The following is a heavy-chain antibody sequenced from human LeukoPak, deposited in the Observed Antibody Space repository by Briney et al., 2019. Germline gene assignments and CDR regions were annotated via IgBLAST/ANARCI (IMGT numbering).Heavy chain of an antibody. Sequence: EGSLRLSCAASGFTFSSYAMSWVRQAPGKGLEWVSAISGSGGSTYYADSVKGRFTIFRDNSKNTLYVQMKSLRAEDTAVYYCAKLRSNYINYDAFDIWGQGTMVTVSS. CDR3: AKLRSNYINYDAFDI. V-gene: IGHV3-23*01. CDR2: ISGSGGST. D-gene: IGHD4-11*01. CDR1: GFTFSSYA. J-gene: IGHJ3*02.